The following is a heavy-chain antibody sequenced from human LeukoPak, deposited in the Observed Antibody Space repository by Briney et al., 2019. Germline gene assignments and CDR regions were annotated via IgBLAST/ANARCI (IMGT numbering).Heavy chain of an antibody. V-gene: IGHV3-23*01. CDR2: ISGSGGST. D-gene: IGHD1-26*01. CDR3: AKDMGGSYNGYYFDY. CDR1: GFTFSSYA. J-gene: IGHJ4*02. Sequence: GGSLRLSCAASGFTFSSYAMSWVRRAPGKGLERVSAISGSGGSTYYADAVKGRFTISRDNSKNTLYAQMNSLRAEDTAVYYCAKDMGGSYNGYYFDYWGQGTLVTVSS.